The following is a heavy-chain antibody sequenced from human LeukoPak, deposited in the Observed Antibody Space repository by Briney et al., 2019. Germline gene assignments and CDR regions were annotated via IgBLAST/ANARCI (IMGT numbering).Heavy chain of an antibody. V-gene: IGHV4-4*09. Sequence: SETLSLTCTVSGGSISSYYWSWIRKPPGKGLEWIGYIHTSGITNYIPSLKSRVTISADTSKNQFSLNLSSVTAADTAVYYCARSLPAPKEFHIWGQGILVTISS. J-gene: IGHJ4*02. D-gene: IGHD2-2*01. CDR3: ARSLPAPKEFHI. CDR1: GGSISSYY. CDR2: IHTSGIT.